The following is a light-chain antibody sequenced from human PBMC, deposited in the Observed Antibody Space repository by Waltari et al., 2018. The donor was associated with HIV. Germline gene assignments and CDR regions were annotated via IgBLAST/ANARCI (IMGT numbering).Light chain of an antibody. V-gene: IGLV1-44*01. CDR3: AAWDDSLNGPL. CDR1: SSNIGSTA. CDR2: SDN. Sequence: QSVLTQPHSASGTPGQRVTISCSGSSSNIGSTAVNWYQQVPGTAPKLLIYSDNQRPSGVPDRFSGSKSGTSASLAISGLQSEDEANYYCAAWDDSLNGPLFGGGTKLTVL. J-gene: IGLJ3*02.